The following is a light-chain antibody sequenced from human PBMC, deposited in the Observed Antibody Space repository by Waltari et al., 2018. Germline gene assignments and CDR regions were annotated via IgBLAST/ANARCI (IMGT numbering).Light chain of an antibody. CDR1: QSISDL. Sequence: DIQMTQSPSSLSASVGDRVTSTCRASQSISDLLNWYQQKPGKAPKLLIYAASSLPGGVPSRFSGSRSGTDFTLTINSVQPEDLATYYCQQSYSMPRTFGQGTKLEI. CDR2: AAS. V-gene: IGKV1-39*01. J-gene: IGKJ2*01. CDR3: QQSYSMPRT.